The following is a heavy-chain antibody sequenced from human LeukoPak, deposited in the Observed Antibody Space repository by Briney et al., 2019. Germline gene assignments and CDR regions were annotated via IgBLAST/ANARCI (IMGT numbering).Heavy chain of an antibody. Sequence: GGSLRLSCAASGFTFSSYAMSWVRQAPGKGLEWVSAISGSGGSTYYADSVKGRFTISRGNSKNTLYLQMNSLRAEDTAVYYCAKPYSSGYWYCFDYWGQGTLVTVSS. CDR2: ISGSGGST. D-gene: IGHD3-22*01. V-gene: IGHV3-23*01. CDR3: AKPYSSGYWYCFDY. J-gene: IGHJ4*02. CDR1: GFTFSSYA.